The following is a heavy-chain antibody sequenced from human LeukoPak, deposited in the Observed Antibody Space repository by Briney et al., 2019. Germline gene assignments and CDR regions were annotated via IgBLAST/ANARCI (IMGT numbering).Heavy chain of an antibody. Sequence: ASVKVSCKASGYTFTNYGITWVRQAPGQGLEWMGWINPNSGGTNYAQKFQGRVTMTRDTSISTAYMELSRLRSDDTAVYYCARVPLYNSGSYYWFDPWGQGTLVTVSS. CDR2: INPNSGGT. CDR3: ARVPLYNSGSYYWFDP. V-gene: IGHV1-2*02. CDR1: GYTFTNYG. D-gene: IGHD3-10*01. J-gene: IGHJ5*02.